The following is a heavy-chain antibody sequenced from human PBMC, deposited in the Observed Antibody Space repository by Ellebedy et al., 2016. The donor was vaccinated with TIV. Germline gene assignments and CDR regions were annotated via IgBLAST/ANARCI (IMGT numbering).Heavy chain of an antibody. J-gene: IGHJ6*02. CDR2: IYSDSTT. Sequence: PGGSLRLSCAASGFPANSTYMNWVRQTRGTGLARVSLIYSDSTTYYSDSVKGRFTFSRDISKNTLYLQMDSLRVEDTVVYYCARDPLTVTHEGVYYYGLDVWGQGTTVTDSS. CDR3: ARDPLTVTHEGVYYYGLDV. V-gene: IGHV3-66*01. D-gene: IGHD4-11*01. CDR1: GFPANSTY.